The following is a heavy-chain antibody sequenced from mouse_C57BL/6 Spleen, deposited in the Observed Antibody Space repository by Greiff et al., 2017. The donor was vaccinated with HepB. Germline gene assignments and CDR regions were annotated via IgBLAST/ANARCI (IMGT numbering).Heavy chain of an antibody. V-gene: IGHV1-55*01. CDR2: IYPGSGST. CDR1: GYTFTSYW. D-gene: IGHD2-5*01. CDR3: ARRDPYYSNDHY. Sequence: QVQLQQPGAELVKPGASVKMSCKASGYTFTSYWITWVKQRPGQGLEWIGDIYPGSGSTNYNEKFKSKATLTVDTSSSTAYMQLSSLTSEDSAVYYCARRDPYYSNDHYWGQGTTLTVSS. J-gene: IGHJ2*01.